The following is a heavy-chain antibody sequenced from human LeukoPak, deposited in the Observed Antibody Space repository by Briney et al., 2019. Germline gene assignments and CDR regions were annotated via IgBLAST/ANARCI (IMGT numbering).Heavy chain of an antibody. Sequence: GASVKVSCKASGYTFTSYDINWVRQATGQGLEWMGWMNPNSGNTGYAQKFQGRVTMTRNTSISTAYMELSSLRSEDTAVYYCARGDANSDYFDYWGQGTLVTVSS. CDR3: ARGDANSDYFDY. J-gene: IGHJ4*02. CDR2: MNPNSGNT. V-gene: IGHV1-8*01. D-gene: IGHD1-26*01. CDR1: GYTFTSYD.